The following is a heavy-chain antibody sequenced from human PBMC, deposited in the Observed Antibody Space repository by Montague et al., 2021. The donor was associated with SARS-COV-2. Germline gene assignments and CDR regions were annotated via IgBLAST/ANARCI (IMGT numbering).Heavy chain of an antibody. V-gene: IGHV3-73*01. CDR2: IRSKANSYAT. D-gene: IGHD1-1*01. CDR1: GFTFSGSA. Sequence: SLRLSCPASGFTFSGSAMHWVRQASGKGLEWVGRIRSKANSYATAYAASVRGRFTISRDDSKNTAYLQMNSLKTEDTAVYYCTRQLEGYNWNDSPTEIYYGMDVWGQGTTVTVSS. J-gene: IGHJ6*02. CDR3: TRQLEGYNWNDSPTEIYYGMDV.